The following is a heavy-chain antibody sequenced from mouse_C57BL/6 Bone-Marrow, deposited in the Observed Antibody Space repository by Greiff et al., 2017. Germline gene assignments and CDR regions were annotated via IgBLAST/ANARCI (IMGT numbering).Heavy chain of an antibody. J-gene: IGHJ2*01. CDR1: GFTFSDYY. D-gene: IGHD1-1*01. V-gene: IGHV5-12*01. CDR2: ISNGGGST. Sequence: EVHLVESGGGLVQPGGSLKLSCAASGFTFSDYYMYWVRQTPEKRLEWVAYISNGGGSTYYPDTVKGRFTITRDNAKNTLYLQMSSLKSEDTAMYYCARDYYGSSDYWGQGTTLTVSS. CDR3: ARDYYGSSDY.